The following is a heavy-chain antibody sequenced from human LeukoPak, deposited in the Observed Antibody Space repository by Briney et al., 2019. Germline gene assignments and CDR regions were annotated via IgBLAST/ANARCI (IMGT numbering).Heavy chain of an antibody. J-gene: IGHJ4*02. CDR2: IIPIFGTA. CDR3: ATNWGIVGATGDPPYFDY. D-gene: IGHD1-26*01. Sequence: SVKVSCKASGGTFSSYAISWVRQAPGQGLEWMGGIIPIFGTANYAQKFQGRVTITTDESTSTAYMELSSLRSEDTAVYYCATNWGIVGATGDPPYFDYWGQGTLVTVSS. V-gene: IGHV1-69*05. CDR1: GGTFSSYA.